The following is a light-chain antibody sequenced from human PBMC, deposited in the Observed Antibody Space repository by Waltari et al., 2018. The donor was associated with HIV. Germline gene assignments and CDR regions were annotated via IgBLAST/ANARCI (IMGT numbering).Light chain of an antibody. J-gene: IGKJ4*01. CDR2: GAS. CDR1: QSVSSN. Sequence: EIVMTQSPATLSVSPGERATLSCRASQSVSSNLAWYQQKPGQAPRLLIYGASTRATGIPARFSGSGSGTEFTLTISGLEPEDFAVYYCQHFGSSHLTFGGGTKVEIK. V-gene: IGKV3-15*01. CDR3: QHFGSSHLT.